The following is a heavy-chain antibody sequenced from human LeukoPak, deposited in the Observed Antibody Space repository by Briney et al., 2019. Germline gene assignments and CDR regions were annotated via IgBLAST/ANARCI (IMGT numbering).Heavy chain of an antibody. CDR2: IYSGGST. D-gene: IGHD5-24*01. CDR1: GFTVSSNY. J-gene: IGHJ3*02. Sequence: PGGSLRLSCAASGFTVSSNYMSWVRQAPGKGLEWVSVIYSGGSTDYKDSVKDRFIISRDNSKNTLYLQMNSLRDEDTAVYYCAKEMATMNAFDIWGQGTMVTVSS. CDR3: AKEMATMNAFDI. V-gene: IGHV3-66*01.